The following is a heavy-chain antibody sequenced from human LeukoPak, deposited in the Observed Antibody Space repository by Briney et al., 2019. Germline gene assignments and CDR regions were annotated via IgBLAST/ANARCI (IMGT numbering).Heavy chain of an antibody. V-gene: IGHV3-11*04. J-gene: IGHJ4*02. CDR3: ARARKGYYFDY. D-gene: IGHD1-14*01. Sequence: GGSLRLSCAASGFTFSDNYMTWIRQAAGKGLEWVSYISNTGSTTYYADPVKGRFTISRDNAKNSLYLQMNSLRAEDTAVYYCARARKGYYFDYWGQGTLVTVSS. CDR2: ISNTGSTT. CDR1: GFTFSDNY.